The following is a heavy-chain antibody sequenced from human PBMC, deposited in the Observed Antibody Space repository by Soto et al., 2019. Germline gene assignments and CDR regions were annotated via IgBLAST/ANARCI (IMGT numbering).Heavy chain of an antibody. Sequence: QVQLVQSGAAVKKPGSSVKVSCKASVGTFSSYAISWVRQAPGQGLEWMGGIIPIFGIANYAQKFQGRVTNTADESTSTAYMELSSLRSEDTAVYYWARDYGTWDTFDAFDIWGQGTMVTVSS. CDR3: ARDYGTWDTFDAFDI. CDR2: IIPIFGIA. D-gene: IGHD3-10*01. J-gene: IGHJ3*02. CDR1: VGTFSSYA. V-gene: IGHV1-69*01.